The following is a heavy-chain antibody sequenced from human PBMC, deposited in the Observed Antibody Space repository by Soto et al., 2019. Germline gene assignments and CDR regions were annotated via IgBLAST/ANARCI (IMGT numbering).Heavy chain of an antibody. CDR2: IYSGGST. CDR1: GFTVSSNY. V-gene: IGHV3-53*04. D-gene: IGHD4-17*01. Sequence: GGSLRLSCAASGFTVSSNYMSWVRQAPGKGLEWVSVIYSGGSTYYADSVKGRFTISRHNSKNTLYLQMNSLRAEDTAVYYCARVTSDYGDSYYYYYYYMDVWGKGTTVTVSS. J-gene: IGHJ6*03. CDR3: ARVTSDYGDSYYYYYYYMDV.